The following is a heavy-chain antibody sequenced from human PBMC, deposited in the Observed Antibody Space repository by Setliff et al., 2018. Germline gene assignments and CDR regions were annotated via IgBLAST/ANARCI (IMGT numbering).Heavy chain of an antibody. CDR1: GYTFTNYA. J-gene: IGHJ5*01. Sequence: ASVKVSCKASGYTFTNYALHWVRQAPGQGLQWLGRFIPILGATNYAQNFQGRVTITADESTSTGYMELRSLRSDDTAVYYCARELRSPYWHLDSWGQGTPVTVSS. D-gene: IGHD3-16*01. V-gene: IGHV1-69*13. CDR2: FIPILGAT. CDR3: ARELRSPYWHLDS.